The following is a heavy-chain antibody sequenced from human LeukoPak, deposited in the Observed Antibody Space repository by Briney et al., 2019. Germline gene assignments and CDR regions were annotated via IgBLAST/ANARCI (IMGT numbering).Heavy chain of an antibody. CDR3: ARAGYYFDY. J-gene: IGHJ4*02. Sequence: GGSLRLSCAASGFAFSTYEMIWVRQAPGKGLEWVSYISTSGTTIYYADSVKGRFTISRDNANNSLYLQMNSLRAEDTAVYYCARAGYYFDYWGQGTLVTVSS. CDR1: GFAFSTYE. CDR2: ISTSGTTI. V-gene: IGHV3-48*03.